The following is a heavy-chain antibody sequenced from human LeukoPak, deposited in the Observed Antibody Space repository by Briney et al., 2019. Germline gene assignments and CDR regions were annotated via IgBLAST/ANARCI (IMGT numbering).Heavy chain of an antibody. V-gene: IGHV4-34*01. CDR2: INHSGST. CDR1: GGSFSGYY. CDR3: ARKWRRGYYLNGGFDV. D-gene: IGHD1-26*01. J-gene: IGHJ3*01. Sequence: KSSETLSLTCAVYGGSFSGYYWSWIRQPPGKGLEWIGEINHSGSTNYNPSLKSRVTISVDTSKNQFSLKLSSVTAADTAMYYCARKWRRGYYLNGGFDVWGQGTMVTVSS.